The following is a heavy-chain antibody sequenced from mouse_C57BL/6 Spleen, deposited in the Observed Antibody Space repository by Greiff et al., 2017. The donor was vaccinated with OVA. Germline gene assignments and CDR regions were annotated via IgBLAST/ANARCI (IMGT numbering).Heavy chain of an antibody. D-gene: IGHD2-4*01. CDR2: IYPGGGYT. CDR3: ARGDDYDVRGFAY. Sequence: VQLQQSGAELVRPGTSVKMSCKASGYTFTNYWIGWAKQRPGHGLAWIGDIYPGGGYTNYNEKFKGKATLTADKSSSTAYMQFSSLTSEDSAIYYCARGDDYDVRGFAYWGQGTLVTVSA. CDR1: GYTFTNYW. J-gene: IGHJ3*01. V-gene: IGHV1-63*01.